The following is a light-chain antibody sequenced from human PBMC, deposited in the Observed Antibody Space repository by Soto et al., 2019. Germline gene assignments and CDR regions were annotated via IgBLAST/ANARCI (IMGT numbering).Light chain of an antibody. Sequence: EIVMTQSTAPLSVSPGERATLSCRASQRVSSNLASCQQKPGQAPRLLIYGASTRAAGITARFSGSGSGTEVTLTISSLQSEDFAVYYCQQYHKWPPITFGQGTKVDIK. V-gene: IGKV3-15*01. CDR1: QRVSSN. J-gene: IGKJ1*01. CDR2: GAS. CDR3: QQYHKWPPIT.